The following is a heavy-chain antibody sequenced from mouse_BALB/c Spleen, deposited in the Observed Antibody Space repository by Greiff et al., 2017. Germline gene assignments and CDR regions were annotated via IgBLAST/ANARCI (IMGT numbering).Heavy chain of an antibody. CDR2: IYPGSGST. J-gene: IGHJ2*01. V-gene: IGHV1S22*01. D-gene: IGHD2-10*02. CDR1: GYTFTSYW. Sequence: LQQPGSELVRPGASVKLSCKASGYTFTSYWMHWVKQRHGQGLEWIGNIYPGSGSTNYDEKFKSKGTLTVDTSSSTAYMHLSSLTSEDSAVYYCTRSPYGNILFDYWGQGTTLTVSS. CDR3: TRSPYGNILFDY.